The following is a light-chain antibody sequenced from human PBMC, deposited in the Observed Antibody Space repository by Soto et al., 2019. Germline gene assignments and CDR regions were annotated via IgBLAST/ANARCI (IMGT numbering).Light chain of an antibody. CDR3: CSYVGRNTYV. Sequence: QSALTQPASVSGSPGQSIAISCTGTSSDIGDYTSVSGYQQHPGKAPKLILFEVTNRPSGVSNRFSGSKSGNTASLTISGLRAEDEADYYCCSYVGRNTYVFGTGTKVTVL. J-gene: IGLJ1*01. V-gene: IGLV2-14*01. CDR1: SSDIGDYTS. CDR2: EVT.